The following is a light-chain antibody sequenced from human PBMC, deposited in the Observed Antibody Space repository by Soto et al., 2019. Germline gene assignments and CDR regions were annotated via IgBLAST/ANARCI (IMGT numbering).Light chain of an antibody. Sequence: EIVLTQSPGTLSLSPGERATLSCRASQSVSNSYLAWYQQKPGQAPRLLIYDVSTRATGIPDRFSGSGSGTHFTLTISRLEPEDFALYYCQQYGGSPEYTFGQGTKVEIK. J-gene: IGKJ2*01. V-gene: IGKV3-20*01. CDR2: DVS. CDR1: QSVSNSY. CDR3: QQYGGSPEYT.